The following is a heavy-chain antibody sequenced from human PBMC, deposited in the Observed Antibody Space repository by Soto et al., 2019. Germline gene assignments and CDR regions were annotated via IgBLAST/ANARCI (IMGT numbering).Heavy chain of an antibody. CDR3: AKAPSSFNWNYNWFDP. Sequence: SLRLGCATSCFTFMIDGIHWVRQGTGKGLEWVAVILNGRRKKFYADSVKGRFTNLIHNSKKMHYLNMNMLRAEDTVVYYCAKAPSSFNWNYNWFDPWVQGILVTVSS. D-gene: IGHD1-7*01. CDR2: ILNGRRKK. V-gene: IGHV3-30*18. CDR1: CFTFMIDG. J-gene: IGHJ5*02.